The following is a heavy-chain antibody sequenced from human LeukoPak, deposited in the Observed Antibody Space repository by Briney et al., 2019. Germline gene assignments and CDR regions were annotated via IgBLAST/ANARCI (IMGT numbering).Heavy chain of an antibody. J-gene: IGHJ5*02. V-gene: IGHV3-23*01. CDR1: GFTFSSYA. Sequence: GGSLRLSCAASGFTFSSYAMSWVRQAPGKGLEWVSAISGSGGSTYYADSVKGRFTISRDNSKNTLYLQMNSLRAEDTAVYYCAKEGYSYGYFFGATPGWFDPWGRGTLVTVSS. CDR2: ISGSGGST. CDR3: AKEGYSYGYFFGATPGWFDP. D-gene: IGHD5-18*01.